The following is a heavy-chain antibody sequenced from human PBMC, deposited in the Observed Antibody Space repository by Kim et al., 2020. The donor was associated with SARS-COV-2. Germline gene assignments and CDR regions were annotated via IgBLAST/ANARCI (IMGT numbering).Heavy chain of an antibody. CDR1: GGSISSYY. J-gene: IGHJ3*02. D-gene: IGHD6-6*01. Sequence: SETLSLTCTVSGGSISSYYWSWIRQPPGKGLEWIGYIYYSGSTNYNPSLKSRVTISVDTSKNQFSLKLSSVTAADTAVYYCARDLGEYSSSLGAFDIWGQGTMVTVSS. CDR2: IYYSGST. CDR3: ARDLGEYSSSLGAFDI. V-gene: IGHV4-59*13.